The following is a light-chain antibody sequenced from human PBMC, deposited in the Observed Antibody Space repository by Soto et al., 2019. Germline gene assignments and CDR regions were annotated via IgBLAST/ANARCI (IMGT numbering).Light chain of an antibody. Sequence: EIVLTQSPGTLSLSPGERATLSCRASQSVSSSYLAWYQQKPGQAPRLLIYGASSRATGIPDRFSGSGSGTDFTLTICRLEPEDFEVYYCQQYGSSWWTFAQGTKVELK. CDR3: QQYGSSWWT. V-gene: IGKV3-20*01. CDR1: QSVSSSY. CDR2: GAS. J-gene: IGKJ1*01.